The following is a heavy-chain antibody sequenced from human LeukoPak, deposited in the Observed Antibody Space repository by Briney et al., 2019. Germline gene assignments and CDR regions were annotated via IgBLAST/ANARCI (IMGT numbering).Heavy chain of an antibody. D-gene: IGHD6-13*01. V-gene: IGHV1-18*01. CDR2: ISAYNGNT. J-gene: IGHJ4*02. CDR3: ARDLGYSSSWGFDY. Sequence: ASVNVSCKASVYTFTSYGISWVRQAPGQGLEWMGWISAYNGNTNYAQKLQGRVTMTTDTSTSTAYMELRSLRSDDTAVYYCARDLGYSSSWGFDYWGQGTLVTVSS. CDR1: VYTFTSYG.